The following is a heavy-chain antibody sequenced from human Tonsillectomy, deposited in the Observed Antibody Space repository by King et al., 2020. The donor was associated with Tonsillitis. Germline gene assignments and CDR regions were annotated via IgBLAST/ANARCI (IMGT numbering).Heavy chain of an antibody. D-gene: IGHD3-22*01. CDR1: GFTFSSYA. Sequence: VQLVESGGGLVQPGGSLRLSCAASGFTFSSYAMTWVRQAPGKGLEWVSAISGAGGITYYADSVKGRFTISRDNSKNTLYLQMNSRRAEDTAVYYCAKEPYDSSGYPLDYWGQGTLVTVSS. J-gene: IGHJ4*02. V-gene: IGHV3-23*04. CDR2: ISGAGGIT. CDR3: AKEPYDSSGYPLDY.